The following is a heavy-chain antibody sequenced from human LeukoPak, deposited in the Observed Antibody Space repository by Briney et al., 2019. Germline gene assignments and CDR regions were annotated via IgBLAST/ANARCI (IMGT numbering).Heavy chain of an antibody. J-gene: IGHJ4*02. CDR2: IYYSGST. Sequence: PSETLSLTCTVSGGSISTYYWSWIRQPPGKGLEWIGYIYYSGSTNYNPSLKSRVTISLDTSKNQFSLKLNSVTAADTALYYCARAFSPNVFDLLDYGGQGTLVTVSS. V-gene: IGHV4-59*01. CDR1: GGSISTYY. CDR3: ARAFSPNVFDLLDY. D-gene: IGHD3-9*01.